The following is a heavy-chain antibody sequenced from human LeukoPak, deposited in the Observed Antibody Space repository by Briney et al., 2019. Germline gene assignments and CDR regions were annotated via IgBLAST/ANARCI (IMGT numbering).Heavy chain of an antibody. CDR1: GYTFTSYG. D-gene: IGHD3-22*01. J-gene: IGHJ4*02. CDR2: ISAYNGNT. CDR3: ARLFSSGYLEGSNYFDY. V-gene: IGHV1-18*01. Sequence: ASVKVSCKASGYTFTSYGISWVRQAPGQELEWMGWISAYNGNTNYAQKLQGRVTMTTDTSTSTAYMELRSLRSDDTAVYYCARLFSSGYLEGSNYFDYWGQGTLVTVSS.